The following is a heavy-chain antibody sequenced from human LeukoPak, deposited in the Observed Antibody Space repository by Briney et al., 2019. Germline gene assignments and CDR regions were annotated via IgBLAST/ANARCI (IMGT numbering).Heavy chain of an antibody. V-gene: IGHV3-53*01. CDR2: IYNVGST. CDR1: GVTVSSNY. CDR3: ARERFEIWDYYYVDV. Sequence: GGCLRLSCAASGVTVSSNYMSWVRQAPGKGLEWVSVIYNVGSTYYAASVKGRFTISRDNSKNTLYLQMNSLRDEDTAVYYCARERFEIWDYYYVDVWGKGITVTVSS. D-gene: IGHD3-10*01. J-gene: IGHJ6*03.